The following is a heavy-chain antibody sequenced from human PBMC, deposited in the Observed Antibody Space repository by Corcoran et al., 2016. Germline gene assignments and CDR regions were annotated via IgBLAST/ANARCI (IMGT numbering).Heavy chain of an antibody. J-gene: IGHJ5*02. Sequence: QVQLVQSGAEVKKPGASVKVSCKASGYTFTSYDINWVRQATGPGLEWMGWMNPNSGNTGYAQKFQGRVTMTRNTSISTAYMELSSLRSEDTAVYYCLIVVVVAATKNWFDPWGQGTLVTVSS. D-gene: IGHD2-15*01. CDR2: MNPNSGNT. V-gene: IGHV1-8*01. CDR3: LIVVVVAATKNWFDP. CDR1: GYTFTSYD.